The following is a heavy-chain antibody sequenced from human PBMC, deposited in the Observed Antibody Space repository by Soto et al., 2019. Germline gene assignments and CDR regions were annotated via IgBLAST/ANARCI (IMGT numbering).Heavy chain of an antibody. CDR3: AKMKMYYDFWSGSFDY. V-gene: IGHV3-23*01. Sequence: EVQLLESGGGLVQPGGSLRLSCAASGFTFSSYAMSWVRQAPGKGLEWVSAISGSGGSTYYADPVKGRFTISRDNSKNTLYLQMNSLRAEDTAVYYCAKMKMYYDFWSGSFDYWGQGTLVTVSS. D-gene: IGHD3-3*01. CDR2: ISGSGGST. CDR1: GFTFSSYA. J-gene: IGHJ4*02.